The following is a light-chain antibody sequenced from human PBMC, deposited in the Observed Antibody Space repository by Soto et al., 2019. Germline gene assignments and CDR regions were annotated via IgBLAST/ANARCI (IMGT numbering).Light chain of an antibody. V-gene: IGLV2-23*01. Sequence: QSALTQPASVSGSPGPSITISCTGTSSDVGSYNLVSWYQQHPGKAPKVLIYEDSKRPSGVSNHFSGSKSGNTASLTISGLQAEDEADYYCCSYAGSSTLVFGGGTKLTVL. CDR2: EDS. CDR3: CSYAGSSTLV. J-gene: IGLJ3*02. CDR1: SSDVGSYNL.